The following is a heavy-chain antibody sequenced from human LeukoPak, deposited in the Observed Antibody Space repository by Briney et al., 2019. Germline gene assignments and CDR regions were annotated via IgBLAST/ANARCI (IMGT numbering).Heavy chain of an antibody. CDR1: GFTFSSYS. CDR3: ARAAARYYYYMDV. CDR2: ISSSSSYI. D-gene: IGHD6-6*01. J-gene: IGHJ6*03. V-gene: IGHV3-21*01. Sequence: PGGSLRLSCAASGFTFSSYSMNWVRQAPGKGLEWVSSISSSSSYIYYADSVKGRFTISRDNAKNSLYLQMNSLRAEDTALYYCARAAARYYYYMDVWGKGTTVTVSS.